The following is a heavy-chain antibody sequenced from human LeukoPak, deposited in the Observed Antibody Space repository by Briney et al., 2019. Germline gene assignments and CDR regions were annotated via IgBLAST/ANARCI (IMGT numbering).Heavy chain of an antibody. D-gene: IGHD3-16*02. CDR3: ARDAPRNSGSSLIY. V-gene: IGHV3-7*01. CDR1: GFTFGDYA. J-gene: IGHJ4*02. Sequence: GGSLRLSCTASGFTFGDYAMSWVRLAPGKGLEWVANIKQDGSEIYYVDSVKGRFTISRDNAKNSLYLQMNSLGAEDTAVYYCARDAPRNSGSSLIYWGQGTLVTVSS. CDR2: IKQDGSEI.